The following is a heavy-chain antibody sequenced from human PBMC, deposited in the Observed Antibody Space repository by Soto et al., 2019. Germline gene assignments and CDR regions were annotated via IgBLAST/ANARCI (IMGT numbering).Heavy chain of an antibody. Sequence: PGESMTISCKGSGYSFTSYWLSWVRQMPGKGLEWMGRIDPSDSYTNYSPSFQGHVTISADKSISTAYLQWSSLKASDTSMYFCASGDSPHFDYWGQGALVTVSS. J-gene: IGHJ4*02. CDR2: IDPSDSYT. CDR3: ASGDSPHFDY. CDR1: GYSFTSYW. V-gene: IGHV5-10-1*01. D-gene: IGHD2-21*02.